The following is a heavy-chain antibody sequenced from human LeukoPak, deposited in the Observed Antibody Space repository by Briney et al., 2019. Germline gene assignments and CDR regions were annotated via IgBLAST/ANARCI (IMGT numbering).Heavy chain of an antibody. CDR2: IYHSGST. Sequence: SETLSLTCAVSGASISSNNWWWSWVRQPPGKGLEWIGEIYHSGSTNYNPFLKSRVTMSVDKSKNQFSLKLSSVTAADTAVYYCARGYDILTGHFGYWGQGTLVTVSS. CDR3: ARGYDILTGHFGY. V-gene: IGHV4-4*02. D-gene: IGHD3-9*01. CDR1: GASISSNNW. J-gene: IGHJ4*02.